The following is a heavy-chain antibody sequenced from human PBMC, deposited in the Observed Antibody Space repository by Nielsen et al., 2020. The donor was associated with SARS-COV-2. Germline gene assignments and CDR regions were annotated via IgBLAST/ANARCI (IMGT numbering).Heavy chain of an antibody. V-gene: IGHV3-9*01. Sequence: SLKISCAASGFTFDDYAMHWVRQAPGKGLEWVSGISWNSGSIGYADSVKGRFTISRDNAKNSLYLQMNSLRAEDTALYYCAKEGYYYYGMDVWGQGTTVTVSS. J-gene: IGHJ6*02. CDR3: AKEGYYYYGMDV. CDR1: GFTFDDYA. CDR2: ISWNSGSI.